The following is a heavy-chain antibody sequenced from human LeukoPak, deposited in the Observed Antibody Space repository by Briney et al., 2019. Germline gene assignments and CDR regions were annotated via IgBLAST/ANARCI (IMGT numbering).Heavy chain of an antibody. D-gene: IGHD3-9*01. V-gene: IGHV4-59*10. CDR2: IYTSGST. CDR1: GGSFSGYY. J-gene: IGHJ5*02. Sequence: PSETLSLTCAVYGGSFSGYYWSWIRQPAGKGLEWIGRIYTSGSTNYNPSLKSRVTMSVDTSKNQFSLKLSSVTAADTAVYYCARRYYDILTGSNWFDPWGQGTLVTVSS. CDR3: ARRYYDILTGSNWFDP.